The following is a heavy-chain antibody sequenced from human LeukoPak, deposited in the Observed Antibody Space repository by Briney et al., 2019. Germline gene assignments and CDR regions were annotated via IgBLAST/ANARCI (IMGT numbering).Heavy chain of an antibody. J-gene: IGHJ4*02. CDR2: INPNSGGT. CDR1: GYTFTGYY. D-gene: IGHD2-15*01. Sequence: AXVKVSCKAAGYTFTGYYMHWVRQAPGQGLEWMGWINPNSGGTNYAQKFQGRVTMTRDTSISTAYMELSRLRSDDTAVYYCARSXEVVVAATPLAYWGQGTLVTVSS. V-gene: IGHV1-2*02. CDR3: ARSXEVVVAATPLAY.